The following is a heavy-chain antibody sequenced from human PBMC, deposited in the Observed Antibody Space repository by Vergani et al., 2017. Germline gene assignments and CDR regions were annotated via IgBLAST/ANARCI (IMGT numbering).Heavy chain of an antibody. CDR3: ARRDSSSPALDY. CDR1: GFTFSHYS. Sequence: EVQMVESGGGLVKPGGSLRLSCVASGFTFSHYSMNWVRQAPGKGLEWVSSISGNNDDVYYADLVKGRFTISRDNAKNLLYLQMNGLSAGDSAVYYRARRDSSSPALDYWGQGTLVTVSS. CDR2: ISGNNDDV. V-gene: IGHV3-21*01. D-gene: IGHD6-6*01. J-gene: IGHJ4*02.